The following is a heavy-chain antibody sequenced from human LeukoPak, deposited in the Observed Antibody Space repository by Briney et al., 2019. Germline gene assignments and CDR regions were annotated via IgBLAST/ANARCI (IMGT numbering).Heavy chain of an antibody. V-gene: IGHV4-34*01. Sequence: PSETLSLTCAVYGGSFSGYYWSWIRQPPGKGLEWIGEINNSGSTKYNPSLKSRVTISVDPSNNQFSLKLTSVTAADTAVYYCARRTLRYSFHFDDWGQGTLVTVSS. CDR1: GGSFSGYY. D-gene: IGHD5-18*01. CDR2: INNSGST. CDR3: ARRTLRYSFHFDD. J-gene: IGHJ4*02.